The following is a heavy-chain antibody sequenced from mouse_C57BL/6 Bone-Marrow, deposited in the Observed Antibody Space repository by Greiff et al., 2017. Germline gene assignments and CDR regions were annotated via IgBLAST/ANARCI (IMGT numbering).Heavy chain of an antibody. CDR1: GYKFNGYW. Sequence: QVQLKQSGAELMKPGASVKLSCKAPGYKFNGYWIEWVKQRPGHGLEWIGEIFPGSGTTNYNEKFKGKATFTADTSSNTAYMQLRSLTTEDSAICDCARSGYGSSFAYWGQGTLVTVSA. CDR3: ARSGYGSSFAY. V-gene: IGHV1-9*01. J-gene: IGHJ3*01. CDR2: IFPGSGTT. D-gene: IGHD1-1*01.